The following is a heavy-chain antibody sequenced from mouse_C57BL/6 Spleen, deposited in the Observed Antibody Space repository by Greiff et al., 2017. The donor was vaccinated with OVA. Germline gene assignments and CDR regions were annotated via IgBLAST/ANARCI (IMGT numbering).Heavy chain of an antibody. CDR2: IDPETGGT. Sequence: QVHVKQSGAELVRPGASVTLSCKASGYTFTDYEMHWVKQTPVHGLEWIGAIDPETGGTAYNQKFKGKAILTADKSSSTAYMELRSLTSEDSAVYYCTQRQLRLHYWGQGTTLTVSS. CDR1: GYTFTDYE. D-gene: IGHD3-2*02. J-gene: IGHJ2*01. V-gene: IGHV1-15*01. CDR3: TQRQLRLHY.